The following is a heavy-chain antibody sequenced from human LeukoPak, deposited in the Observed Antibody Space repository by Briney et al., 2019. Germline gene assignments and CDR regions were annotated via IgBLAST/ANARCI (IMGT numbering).Heavy chain of an antibody. D-gene: IGHD6-13*01. CDR1: GFTFSSYA. CDR3: AKGQRGIASAGVMDV. V-gene: IGHV3-30*02. J-gene: IGHJ6*03. Sequence: GGSLRLSCAASGFTFSSYAMHWVRQAPGKGLEWVAVIWSTGANKYYADTVKGRFTISRDNAKNILSLQMNSLRAEDTAVYYCAKGQRGIASAGVMDVWGRGTTVAASS. CDR2: IWSTGANK.